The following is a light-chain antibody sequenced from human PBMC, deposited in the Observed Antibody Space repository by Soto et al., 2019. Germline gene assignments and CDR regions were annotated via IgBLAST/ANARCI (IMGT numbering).Light chain of an antibody. CDR1: QSVSSN. Sequence: EIVMTHSPATLSVSPGERATLSCRASQSVSSNLAWYQQKPGQAPRLLIYGASTRATGIPARFSGSGSGTEFILTVSSLQSEDFAVYYCQQYNNWPPWTFGQGTKVDIK. CDR2: GAS. CDR3: QQYNNWPPWT. J-gene: IGKJ1*01. V-gene: IGKV3-15*01.